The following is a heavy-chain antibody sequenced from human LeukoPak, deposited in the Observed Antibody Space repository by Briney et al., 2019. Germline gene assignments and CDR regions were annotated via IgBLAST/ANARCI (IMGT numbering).Heavy chain of an antibody. Sequence: SETLSLTCSVSGGSISRGGYYWSWIRQHPGKGLEWIGYIYYSGSTYYNPSLKSRVTISLDTSKNQFSLTLNSVTAADTAVHYCAREALGYCSGGNCYRFDKWGQGTLVAVSS. CDR3: AREALGYCSGGNCYRFDK. V-gene: IGHV4-31*03. J-gene: IGHJ4*02. CDR2: IYYSGST. CDR1: GGSISRGGYY. D-gene: IGHD2-15*01.